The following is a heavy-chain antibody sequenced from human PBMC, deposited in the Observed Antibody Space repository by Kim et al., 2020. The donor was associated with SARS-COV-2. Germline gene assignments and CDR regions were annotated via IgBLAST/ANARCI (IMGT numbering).Heavy chain of an antibody. D-gene: IGHD2-15*01. CDR2: T. J-gene: IGHJ4*02. CDR3: TTLVTGSRVDY. V-gene: IGHV3-15*01. Sequence: TDYAAPVKGRFTISRDDSKSTLYLQMNSLKTEDTAVYYCTTLVTGSRVDYWGQGTLVTVSS.